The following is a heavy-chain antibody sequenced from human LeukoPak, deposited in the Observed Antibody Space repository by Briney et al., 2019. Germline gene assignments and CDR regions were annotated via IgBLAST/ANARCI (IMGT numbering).Heavy chain of an antibody. V-gene: IGHV3-7*01. CDR1: GFSFSSDW. D-gene: IGHD5-18*01. CDR2: IKQDGSEK. Sequence: GGSLRLSCAASGFSFSSDWMSWVRQAPGKGLEWVANIKQDGSEKYYVDSVKGRFTISRDNAKNSLYLQMNSLRVEDTAVYYCARDQGATAMTQNYLDYWGQGTLVTVSS. CDR3: ARDQGATAMTQNYLDY. J-gene: IGHJ4*02.